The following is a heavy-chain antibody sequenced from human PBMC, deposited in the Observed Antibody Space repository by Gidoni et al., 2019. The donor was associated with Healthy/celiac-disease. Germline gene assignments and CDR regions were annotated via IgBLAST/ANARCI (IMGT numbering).Heavy chain of an antibody. V-gene: IGHV3-21*01. CDR3: ARDREVDTAMVTSYFDY. Sequence: EVQLVESGGGLVKPGGSPRFSCAASGFTFCSYRMNWVRQAPGKGLEWVSSISRSSSYIYYADSVKGRITISRDNAKNSLYLQVNSLRAEDTAVYYCARDREVDTAMVTSYFDYWGQGTLVTVSS. J-gene: IGHJ4*02. CDR2: ISRSSSYI. D-gene: IGHD5-18*01. CDR1: GFTFCSYR.